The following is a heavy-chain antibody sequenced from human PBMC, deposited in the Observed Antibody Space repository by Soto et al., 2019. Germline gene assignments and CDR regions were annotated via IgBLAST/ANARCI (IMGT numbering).Heavy chain of an antibody. V-gene: IGHV3-23*01. CDR1: GFTFATYT. J-gene: IGHJ3*02. CDR3: ARGMLDTLDAGFDI. D-gene: IGHD2-8*01. Sequence: GGSLRLSCAASGFTFATYTMNWVRQAPGKGLEWVSGIYGSGDSTFYADSVKGRFTISRDNSKNTLYLQMNSLRAEDTAVYYCARGMLDTLDAGFDIWGQGTMVTVSS. CDR2: IYGSGDST.